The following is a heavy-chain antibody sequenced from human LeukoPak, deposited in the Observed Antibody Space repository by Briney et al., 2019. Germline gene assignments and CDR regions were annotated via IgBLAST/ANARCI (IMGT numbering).Heavy chain of an antibody. Sequence: SQTLSLTFAISGDTVSINTAAWNWIRQSPSRGLEWLGRTYYRSKWNTDYAASVQNRITINPDTSTNQFSLQLKSATPEDTAVYYCSRQRSTSTYYFGLDVWGQGTTVTVSS. D-gene: IGHD6-6*01. CDR1: GDTVSINTAA. CDR3: SRQRSTSTYYFGLDV. V-gene: IGHV6-1*01. CDR2: TYYRSKWNT. J-gene: IGHJ6*02.